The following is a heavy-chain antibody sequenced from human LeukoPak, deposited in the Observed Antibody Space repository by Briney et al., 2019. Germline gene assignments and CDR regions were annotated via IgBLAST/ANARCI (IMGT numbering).Heavy chain of an antibody. D-gene: IGHD3-3*01. CDR2: ISGYNGNT. J-gene: IGHJ4*02. Sequence: PGASVKVSCQTSGYAFTSFGISWVRQAPGQGLEWVGWISGYNGNTNYAQKFQGRVTLTTDTSTNTAYMELRSLRSDDTAVYYCERWSGGITTSAVGDFDYWGQGTLVTVSS. V-gene: IGHV1-18*01. CDR3: ERWSGGITTSAVGDFDY. CDR1: GYAFTSFG.